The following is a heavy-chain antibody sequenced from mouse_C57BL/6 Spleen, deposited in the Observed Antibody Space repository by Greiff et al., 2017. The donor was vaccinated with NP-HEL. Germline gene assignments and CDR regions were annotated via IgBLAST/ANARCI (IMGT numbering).Heavy chain of an antibody. CDR2: IDPENGDT. CDR1: GFNIKDDY. D-gene: IGHD1-1*01. V-gene: IGHV14-4*01. CDR3: TPSYYGSSYPFDY. J-gene: IGHJ2*01. Sequence: EVKLQESGAELVRPGASVKLSCTASGFNIKDDYMHWVKQRPEQGLEWIGWIDPENGDTEYASKFQGKATITADTSSNTAYLQLSSLTSEGTAVYYCTPSYYGSSYPFDYWGQGTTLTVSS.